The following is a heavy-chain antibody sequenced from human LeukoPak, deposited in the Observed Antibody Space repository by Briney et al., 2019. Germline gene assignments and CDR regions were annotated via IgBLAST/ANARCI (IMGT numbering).Heavy chain of an antibody. D-gene: IGHD5-18*01. CDR3: ARHLDTALTSDGFDI. J-gene: IGHJ3*02. CDR1: GYSFTNYW. V-gene: IGHV5-51*01. Sequence: GESLKISCKGSGYSFTNYWIGWVRQMPGKGLEWMGIIYPSDSDTRYSPSFQGQVTIPADKSISTAYLQWSSLKASDTAIYYCARHLDTALTSDGFDIWGQGTMVTVSS. CDR2: IYPSDSDT.